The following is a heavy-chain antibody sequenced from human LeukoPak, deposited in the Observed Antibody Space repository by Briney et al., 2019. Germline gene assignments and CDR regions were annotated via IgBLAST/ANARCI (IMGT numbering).Heavy chain of an antibody. CDR2: IKSKTDGGTT. V-gene: IGHV3-15*01. CDR3: TTGLGPYYYGSGSYPDYYYYGMDV. CDR1: GFTFSNAW. Sequence: GGSLRLPCAASGFTFSNAWMSWVRQAPGKGLEWVGRIKSKTDGGTTDYAAPVKGRFTISRDDSKNTLYLQMNSLKTEDTAVYYCTTGLGPYYYGSGSYPDYYYYGMDVWGKGTTVTVSS. J-gene: IGHJ6*04. D-gene: IGHD3-10*01.